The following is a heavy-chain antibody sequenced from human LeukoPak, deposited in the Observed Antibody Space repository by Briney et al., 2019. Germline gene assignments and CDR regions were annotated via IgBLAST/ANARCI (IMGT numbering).Heavy chain of an antibody. CDR2: INPNSGGT. D-gene: IGHD1-26*01. CDR3: ARVSPTSVGATTYYYYYMGV. V-gene: IGHV1-2*02. CDR1: GYIFTGYY. Sequence: AASVKVSCKASGYIFTGYYMHWVRQAPGQGLEWMGWINPNSGGTNYAQKFQGRVTMTRDTSISTAYMELSRLRSEDTAVYYCARVSPTSVGATTYYYYYMGVWGKGTTVTVSS. J-gene: IGHJ6*03.